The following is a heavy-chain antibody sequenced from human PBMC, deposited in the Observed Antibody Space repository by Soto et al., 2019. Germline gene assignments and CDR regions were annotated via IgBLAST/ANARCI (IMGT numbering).Heavy chain of an antibody. J-gene: IGHJ5*02. CDR2: IYYSGST. CDR1: GGSISSSSYY. Sequence: PSETLSLTCTVSGGSISSSSYYWGWIRQPPGKGLEWIGSIYYSGSTYYNPSLKSRVTISVDTSKNQFSLKLSSVTAADTAVYYCARGVLWFGELLTDATDNWFDPWGQGTLVTVSS. D-gene: IGHD3-10*01. V-gene: IGHV4-39*01. CDR3: ARGVLWFGELLTDATDNWFDP.